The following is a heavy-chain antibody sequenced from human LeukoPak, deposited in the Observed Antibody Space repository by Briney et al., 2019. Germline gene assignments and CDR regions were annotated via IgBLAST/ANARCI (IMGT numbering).Heavy chain of an antibody. CDR3: ARGVSGSGLYYFDY. J-gene: IGHJ4*02. V-gene: IGHV1-8*02. D-gene: IGHD3-10*01. Sequence: ASVKVSCKASGGTFSSYAISWVRQAPGQGLEWMGWMNPSSGYTAYAQKFQGRVTMTRNTSISTAYMELNSLGSEDTAIYYCARGVSGSGLYYFDYWGQGTLVTVSS. CDR1: GGTFSSYA. CDR2: MNPSSGYT.